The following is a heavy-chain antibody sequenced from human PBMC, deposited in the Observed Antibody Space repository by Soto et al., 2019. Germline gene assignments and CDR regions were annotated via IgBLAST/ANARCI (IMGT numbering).Heavy chain of an antibody. CDR1: GFTFSSYA. J-gene: IGHJ3*02. CDR3: ARARYCSGGSCRDAFDI. V-gene: IGHV3-30-3*01. Sequence: GGSLRLSCAASGFTFSSYAMHWVRQAPGKGLEWVAVISYDGSNKYYADSVKGRFTISRDNSKNTLYLQMNSLRAEDTAVYYCARARYCSGGSCRDAFDIWGQGTMVTVSS. D-gene: IGHD2-15*01. CDR2: ISYDGSNK.